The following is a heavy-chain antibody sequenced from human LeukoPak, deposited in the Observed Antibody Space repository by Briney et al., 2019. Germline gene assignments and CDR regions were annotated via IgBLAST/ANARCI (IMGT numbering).Heavy chain of an antibody. J-gene: IGHJ3*02. D-gene: IGHD3-22*01. Sequence: SETLSLTCNVSGESISSGRHYWGWLRQPPGKGLEWIGEIYHSGSTYYNPSLKSRVTISVDTSKNQFSLKLSPVTAADTAVYYCVCHYDSSEDAFDIWGQGTMVTVSS. CDR1: GESISSGRHY. CDR3: VCHYDSSEDAFDI. V-gene: IGHV4-39*07. CDR2: IYHSGST.